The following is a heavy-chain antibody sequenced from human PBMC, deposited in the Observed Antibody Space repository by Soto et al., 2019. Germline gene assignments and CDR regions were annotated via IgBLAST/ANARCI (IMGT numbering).Heavy chain of an antibody. Sequence: PGESLKISCKGSGYSFTSYWIGWVRQMPGKGLEWMGVIYPYDSDTRYSPPFQGQVTISADKSTTTAYLQWSSLKASDTAMYYCARQRSSSSHGEQGICCSSYGMDFWCQGTTVTVS. D-gene: IGHD2-2*01. CDR3: ARQRSSSSHGEQGICCSSYGMDF. CDR1: GYSFTSYW. CDR2: IYPYDSDT. J-gene: IGHJ6*02. V-gene: IGHV5-51*01.